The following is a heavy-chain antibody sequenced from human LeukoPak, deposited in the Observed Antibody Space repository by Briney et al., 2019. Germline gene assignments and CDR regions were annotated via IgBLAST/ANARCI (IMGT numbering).Heavy chain of an antibody. CDR1: GGSFSGYY. J-gene: IGHJ4*02. CDR2: INHSGST. CDR3: ARGHRGTIFGVVTGHGYYFDY. V-gene: IGHV4-34*01. Sequence: SETLSLTCAVYGGSFSGYYWSWIRQPRGKGLEWIGEINHSGSTNYNPSLKSRVTISVDTSKNQFSLKLSSVTAADTAVYYCARGHRGTIFGVVTGHGYYFDYWGQGTLVTVSS. D-gene: IGHD3-3*01.